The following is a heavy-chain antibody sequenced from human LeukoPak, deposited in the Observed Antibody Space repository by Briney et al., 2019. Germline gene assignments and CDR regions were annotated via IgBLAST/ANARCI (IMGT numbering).Heavy chain of an antibody. Sequence: ASVKVSCKASGYTFTGYYIQWVRQAPGQGLEWMGWINPNSGGTNYAQKFQGRVTMTRDTSISTAYMELSRLRSDDTAVYYCARDGGAMGDMDVWGKGTTVTVSS. D-gene: IGHD3-16*01. V-gene: IGHV1-2*02. CDR1: GYTFTGYY. CDR3: ARDGGAMGDMDV. J-gene: IGHJ6*03. CDR2: INPNSGGT.